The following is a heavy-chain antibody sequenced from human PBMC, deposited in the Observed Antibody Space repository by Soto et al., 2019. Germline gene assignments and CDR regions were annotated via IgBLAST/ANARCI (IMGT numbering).Heavy chain of an antibody. CDR2: ISFSGNSP. D-gene: IGHD2-21*01. V-gene: IGHV3-23*01. CDR3: AKRGSSGGDGGPFDFAY. J-gene: IGHJ4*02. Sequence: EVQLLESGGDLVQPGGSLRLSCAASGFMFSDFAMTWVRQVPWKGLEWVYSISFSGNSPYYADAVKGRFGISRDNSKTTLYLQMHGLRADDTAIYYCAKRGSSGGDGGPFDFAYWGQGAPVTVSS. CDR1: GFMFSDFA.